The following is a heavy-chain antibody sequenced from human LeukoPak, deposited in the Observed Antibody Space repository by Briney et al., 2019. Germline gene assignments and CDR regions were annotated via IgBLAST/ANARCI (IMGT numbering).Heavy chain of an antibody. Sequence: GGSLRLSCAASGFTVSSNYMSWVRQAPGKGLEWVSSISSSSSSYIYYADSVKGRFTISRDNAKNSLYLQMNSLRAEDTAVYYCARASSGYNAFDIWGQGTMVTVSS. CDR2: ISSSSSSYI. CDR3: ARASSGYNAFDI. CDR1: GFTVSSNY. D-gene: IGHD3-22*01. V-gene: IGHV3-21*01. J-gene: IGHJ3*02.